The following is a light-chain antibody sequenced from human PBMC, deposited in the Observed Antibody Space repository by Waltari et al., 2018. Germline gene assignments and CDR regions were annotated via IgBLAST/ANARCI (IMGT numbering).Light chain of an antibody. CDR3: QQYGISPQT. V-gene: IGKV3-20*01. CDR2: DAT. Sequence: EIVLTQSPGTLSLSPGEGATLFCRASQSVISSYLAWYQQKPGQAHRLLIDDATSRATGIPDRSSGGGSGTDFTLTISRLEPEDFAVYYCQQYGISPQTFGQGTKVEIK. CDR1: QSVISSY. J-gene: IGKJ1*01.